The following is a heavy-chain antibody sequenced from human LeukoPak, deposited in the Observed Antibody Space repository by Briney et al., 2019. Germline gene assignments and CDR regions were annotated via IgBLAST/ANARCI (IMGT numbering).Heavy chain of an antibody. Sequence: GGSLRLSCAASGFTFSTYSMNWVRQAPGEGLEWVSSLSGNGDSPYYVGSVKGRFTISRDNSKHTLYLQMNSLTVEDTAVYYCAKDPFEPTNYYFDSWGQGTLVTVSS. V-gene: IGHV3-23*01. CDR3: AKDPFEPTNYYFDS. CDR1: GFTFSTYS. D-gene: IGHD3-9*01. CDR2: LSGNGDSP. J-gene: IGHJ4*02.